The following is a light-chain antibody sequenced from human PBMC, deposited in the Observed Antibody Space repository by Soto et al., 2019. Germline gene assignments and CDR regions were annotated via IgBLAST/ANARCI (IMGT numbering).Light chain of an antibody. Sequence: DIVLTQSPATLSVSPGERATLSCRASQSVNKHLAWFQQKPGQPPRLLIYNASNRTTGIPARFSGSGSGTDFTLTISSLEPEDFAVYYCQQRGDWPPITFGQGTRLEIK. CDR2: NAS. J-gene: IGKJ5*01. CDR3: QQRGDWPPIT. CDR1: QSVNKH. V-gene: IGKV3-11*01.